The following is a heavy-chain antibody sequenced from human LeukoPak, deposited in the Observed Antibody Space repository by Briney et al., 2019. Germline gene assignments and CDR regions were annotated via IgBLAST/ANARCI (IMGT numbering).Heavy chain of an antibody. CDR1: GGTFSSYA. V-gene: IGHV1-69*13. D-gene: IGHD3-22*01. J-gene: IGHJ4*02. CDR2: IVPIFGTA. CDR3: ATYYYDSSGYLSLFDY. Sequence: SVKVSCKASGGTFSSYAISWVRQAPGQGLEWMGGIVPIFGTANYAQKFQGRVTITADESTSTAYMELSSLRSEDTAVYYCATYYYDSSGYLSLFDYWGQGTLVTVSS.